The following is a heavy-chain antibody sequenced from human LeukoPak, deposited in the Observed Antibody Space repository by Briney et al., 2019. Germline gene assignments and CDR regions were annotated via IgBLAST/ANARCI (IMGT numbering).Heavy chain of an antibody. D-gene: IGHD3-10*01. CDR1: GGSISSGDYY. Sequence: PSQTLSLTCTVSGGSISSGDYYWSWIRQPPGKGLECFGYIYYSGSTYYSPSLKSRVTMSLDTSKTQFSLKLSSVTAADTALYYCARLRSRDSYGSGSYFTFDYWGQGTLVTVSS. J-gene: IGHJ4*02. CDR3: ARLRSRDSYGSGSYFTFDY. CDR2: IYYSGST. V-gene: IGHV4-30-4*01.